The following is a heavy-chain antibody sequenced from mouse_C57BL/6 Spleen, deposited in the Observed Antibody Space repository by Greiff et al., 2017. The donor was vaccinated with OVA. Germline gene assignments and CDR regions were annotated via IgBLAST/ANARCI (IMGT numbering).Heavy chain of an antibody. Sequence: EVQVVESGGGLVKPGGSLKLSCAASGFTFSDYGMHWVRQAPEKGLEWVAYISSGSSTIYYADTVQGRFTISRDNAKNTLFLQMTSLRSEDTAMYYCARTGTSYFDVWGTGTTVTVSS. CDR3: ARTGTSYFDV. D-gene: IGHD4-1*01. J-gene: IGHJ1*03. V-gene: IGHV5-17*01. CDR1: GFTFSDYG. CDR2: ISSGSSTI.